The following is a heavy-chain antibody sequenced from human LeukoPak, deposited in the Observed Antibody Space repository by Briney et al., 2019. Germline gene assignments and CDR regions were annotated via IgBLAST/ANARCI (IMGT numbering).Heavy chain of an antibody. CDR2: IYSGGST. CDR3: ARGLGYCTSTTCLLPFDY. Sequence: PGGSLRLSCAASGFTVSTYYMTWVRQAPGKGLECVSGIYSGGSTYYADSVKGRFTVSRDNSKNTLYLQMNSLRADDTAMYYCARGLGYCTSTTCLLPFDYWGQGTLVTVSS. J-gene: IGHJ4*02. V-gene: IGHV3-53*01. CDR1: GFTVSTYY. D-gene: IGHD2-2*01.